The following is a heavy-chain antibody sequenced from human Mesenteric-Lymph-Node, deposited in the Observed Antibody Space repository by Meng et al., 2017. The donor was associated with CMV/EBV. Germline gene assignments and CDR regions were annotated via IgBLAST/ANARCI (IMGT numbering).Heavy chain of an antibody. J-gene: IGHJ4*02. V-gene: IGHV4-34*01. Sequence: ETLSLTCAVYGGSFSGYYWSWIRQPPGKGLEWIGEINHSGSTNYNPSLKSRVTISVDTSKNQFSLKLSSVTAADTAVYYCARGDKPKNFDYWGQGTLVTVSS. CDR3: ARGDKPKNFDY. CDR2: INHSGST. CDR1: GGSFSGYY.